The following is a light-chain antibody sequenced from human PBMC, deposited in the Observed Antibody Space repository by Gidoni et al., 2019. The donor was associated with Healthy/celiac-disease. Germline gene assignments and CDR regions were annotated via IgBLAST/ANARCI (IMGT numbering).Light chain of an antibody. CDR2: GKN. J-gene: IGLJ1*01. V-gene: IGLV3-19*01. CDR3: NSRDSSGNHLSV. Sequence: SSELNQDPAVSVALGQTVRITCQGASLRSYYASWYQQKPGQAPVLVIYGKNNRPSGIPDRFSGSSSGNTASLTITGAQAEDEADYYCNSRDSSGNHLSVFGTGTKVTVL. CDR1: SLRSYY.